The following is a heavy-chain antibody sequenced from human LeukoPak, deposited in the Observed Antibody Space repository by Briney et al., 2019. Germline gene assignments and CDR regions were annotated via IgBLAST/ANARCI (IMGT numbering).Heavy chain of an antibody. CDR2: INHSGSA. V-gene: IGHV4-34*01. Sequence: SETLSLTCAVYGGSFSGYYWSWIRQPPGKGLEWIGEINHSGSANYNPSLKSRVTISVDTSKNQFSLKLSSVTAADTAVYYCARGNCSSTSCEYYFDYWGQGTLVTVSS. J-gene: IGHJ4*02. CDR1: GGSFSGYY. D-gene: IGHD2-2*01. CDR3: ARGNCSSTSCEYYFDY.